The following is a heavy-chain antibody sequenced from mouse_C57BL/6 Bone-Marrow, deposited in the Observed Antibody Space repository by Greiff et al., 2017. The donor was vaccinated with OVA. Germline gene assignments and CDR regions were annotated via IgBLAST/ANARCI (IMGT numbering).Heavy chain of an antibody. CDR1: GFSFNTYA. Sequence: EVQRVESGGGLVQPKGSLKLSCAASGFSFNTYAMNWVRQAPGKGLEWVARIRSKSNNYATYYADSVKDRFTISRDDSESMLYLQMNNLKTEDTAMYYCVRQPLGPRSYYCDYWGQGTTLTVSS. CDR3: VRQPLGPRSYYCDY. V-gene: IGHV10-1*01. J-gene: IGHJ2*01. CDR2: IRSKSNNYAT.